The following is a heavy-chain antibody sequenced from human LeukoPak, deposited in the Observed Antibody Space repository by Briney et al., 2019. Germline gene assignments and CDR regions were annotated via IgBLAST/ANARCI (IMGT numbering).Heavy chain of an antibody. CDR3: ARRGGSNGWGAFDV. V-gene: IGHV3-48*01. Sequence: PGGSLRLSWAASGFTFSSYSMNWVRQAPGEGLEWVSYISSSSSTIYYADSVKGRFTISRDNAKNSLYLQMNSLSRDDTAVYYCARRGGSNGWGAFDVWGQGTTITVSS. CDR1: GFTFSSYS. D-gene: IGHD2-8*01. J-gene: IGHJ3*01. CDR2: ISSSSSTI.